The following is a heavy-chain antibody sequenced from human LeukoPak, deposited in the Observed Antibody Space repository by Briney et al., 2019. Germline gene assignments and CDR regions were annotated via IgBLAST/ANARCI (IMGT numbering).Heavy chain of an antibody. V-gene: IGHV3-30*02. D-gene: IGHD3/OR15-3a*01. Sequence: GGSLRLSCAASGFTFGSYGMHWVRQAPGKGLEWVAFIRYDGSNKYYADSVKGRFTISRDNSKNTLYLQMNSLRAEDTAVYYCAKDRGLRTGPATSFDYWGQGTLVTVSS. J-gene: IGHJ4*02. CDR2: IRYDGSNK. CDR3: AKDRGLRTGPATSFDY. CDR1: GFTFGSYG.